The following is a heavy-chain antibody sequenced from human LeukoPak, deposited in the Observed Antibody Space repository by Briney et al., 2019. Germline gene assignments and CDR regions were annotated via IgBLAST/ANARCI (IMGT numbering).Heavy chain of an antibody. CDR3: ARRLTTYGMDV. D-gene: IGHD4-11*01. J-gene: IGHJ6*02. Sequence: TLSLTCTVSGGSISSYYWSWIRQPPGKALEWLALIDWDDDKYYSTSLKTRPTISKDTSKNQVVLTMTNMDPVDTATYYCARRLTTYGMDVWGQGTTVTVSS. V-gene: IGHV2-70*18. CDR1: GGSISSYYW. CDR2: IDWDDDK.